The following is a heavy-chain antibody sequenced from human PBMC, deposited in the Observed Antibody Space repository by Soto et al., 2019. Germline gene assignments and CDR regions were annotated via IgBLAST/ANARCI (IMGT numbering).Heavy chain of an antibody. J-gene: IGHJ2*01. CDR2: ISYDGSNK. D-gene: IGHD3-3*01. Sequence: QVQLVESGGGVVQPGRSLRLSCAASGFTFSSYGMHWVRQAPGKGLEWVAVISYDGSNKYYADSVKGRFTISRDNSKKTLYLQMNSLRAEDTAVYYCAKARGDFWSGSPSAYFDLWGRGTLVTVSS. CDR3: AKARGDFWSGSPSAYFDL. CDR1: GFTFSSYG. V-gene: IGHV3-30*18.